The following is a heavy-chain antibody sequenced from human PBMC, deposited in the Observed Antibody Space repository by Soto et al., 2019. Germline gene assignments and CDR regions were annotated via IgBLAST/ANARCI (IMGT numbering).Heavy chain of an antibody. Sequence: QVQVVQSGAEVKKPGASVKISCKTSGYTFTDDYLHWVRQAPGQGLEWMGWINPHSGNTNYAQKCLGMVSMTRDTSISTAYMELLSLTSDDTAIYYCARAVYCGSDCYSYGMDVWGQGTTVTVSS. CDR3: ARAVYCGSDCYSYGMDV. J-gene: IGHJ6*02. D-gene: IGHD3-22*01. CDR1: GYTFTDDY. CDR2: INPHSGNT. V-gene: IGHV1-2*02.